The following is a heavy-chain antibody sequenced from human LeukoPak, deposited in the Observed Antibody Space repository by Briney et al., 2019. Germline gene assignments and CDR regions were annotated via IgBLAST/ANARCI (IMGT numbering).Heavy chain of an antibody. J-gene: IGHJ4*02. CDR2: INHSGST. Sequence: SETLSLTCAVYGVSFSGYYWSWIRQPPGKGLEWIGEINHSGSTNYNPSLKSRVTISVDTSKNQFSLKLSSVTAADTAVYYCARGIAAAGPTHPFDYWGQGTLVTVSS. V-gene: IGHV4-34*01. CDR1: GVSFSGYY. CDR3: ARGIAAAGPTHPFDY. D-gene: IGHD6-13*01.